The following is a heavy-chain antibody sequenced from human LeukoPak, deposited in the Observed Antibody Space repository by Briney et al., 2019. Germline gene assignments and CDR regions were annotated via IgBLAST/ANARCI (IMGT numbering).Heavy chain of an antibody. CDR2: INWNGGST. V-gene: IGHV3-20*04. CDR1: GFTFDDYG. J-gene: IGHJ6*03. CDR3: ARAARRYYFYYMDV. Sequence: GGSLRLSCAASGFTFDDYGMSWVRQAPGKGLEWVSGINWNGGSTGYADSVKGRFTISRDNAKNSLYLQMNSLRAEDTAMYYCARAARRYYFYYMDVWGKGTTVTVSS.